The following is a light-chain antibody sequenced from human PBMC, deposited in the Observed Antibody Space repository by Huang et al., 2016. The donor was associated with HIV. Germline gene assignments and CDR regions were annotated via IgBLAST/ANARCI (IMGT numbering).Light chain of an antibody. CDR2: WAS. Sequence: DIVMTQSPDSLAVSLGERAAINCKSSQNVLSTSNNKNYLAWYQQKPGQPPKLLIYWASTRESGVPDRFNGSGSGTDFTLTISSLQAEDVAVYYCHQYYSAPRTFGQGTKVQIK. CDR1: QNVLSTSNNKNY. J-gene: IGKJ1*01. V-gene: IGKV4-1*01. CDR3: HQYYSAPRT.